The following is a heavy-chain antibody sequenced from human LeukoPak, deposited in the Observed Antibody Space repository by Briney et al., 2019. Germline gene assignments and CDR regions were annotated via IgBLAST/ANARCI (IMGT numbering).Heavy chain of an antibody. D-gene: IGHD3-9*01. Sequence: KTSETLSLTCTVSGGSITSSSYYWGWIRQPPGKGLEWIGEINHSGSTNYNPSLKSRVTISVDTSKNQFSLKLSSVTAADTAVYYCARHRRYDILTGYYYPLDYWGQGTLVTVSS. CDR2: INHSGST. CDR3: ARHRRYDILTGYYYPLDY. CDR1: GGSITSSSYY. J-gene: IGHJ4*02. V-gene: IGHV4-39*01.